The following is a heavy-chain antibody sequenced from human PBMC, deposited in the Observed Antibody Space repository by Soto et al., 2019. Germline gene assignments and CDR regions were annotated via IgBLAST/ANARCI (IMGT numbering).Heavy chain of an antibody. CDR3: GRASEMGWVDP. J-gene: IGHJ5*02. V-gene: IGHV3-53*04. Sequence: EVPLVESGGGLVQPGGSLRLSCVASGFTVSSNYMSWVRQAPGKGLEWVSVIYSGGSTYYADSVKGRFTFSRHNSKNTLYVQMNSLRAEDTGVYYCGRASEMGWVDPWGQGTLVTVSS. CDR1: GFTVSSNY. D-gene: IGHD2-8*01. CDR2: IYSGGST.